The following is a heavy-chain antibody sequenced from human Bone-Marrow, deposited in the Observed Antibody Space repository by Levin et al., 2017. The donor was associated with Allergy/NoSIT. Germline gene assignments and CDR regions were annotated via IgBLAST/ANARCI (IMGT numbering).Heavy chain of an antibody. Sequence: ESLKISCTVSGGSMTSPTFYWAWIRQAPGKGLEWIASILYNGSPYYNPSLKNKSRVTIAVDTSKNQFSLRLTSVTATDTAVYYCARQVGGYYYMDVWGKGTTVTVSS. V-gene: IGHV4-39*01. CDR2: ILYNGSP. J-gene: IGHJ6*03. CDR1: GGSMTSPTFY. CDR3: ARQVGGYYYMDV.